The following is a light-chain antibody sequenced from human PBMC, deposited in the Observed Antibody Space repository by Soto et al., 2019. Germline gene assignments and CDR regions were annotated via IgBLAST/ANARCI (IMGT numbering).Light chain of an antibody. CDR2: KAS. Sequence: DIQMTQSPSTLSASVGDRVTITCRASQSLSSWLAWYHQKPGKAPKLLIDKASSLESGVPSRLSGGGSGTELNLTISSLQPDDFAPYYCQQYNSYPYTFGQGTKLDIK. J-gene: IGKJ2*01. V-gene: IGKV1-5*03. CDR3: QQYNSYPYT. CDR1: QSLSSW.